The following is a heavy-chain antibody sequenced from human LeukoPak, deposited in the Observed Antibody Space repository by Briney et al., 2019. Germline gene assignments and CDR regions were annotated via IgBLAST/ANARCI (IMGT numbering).Heavy chain of an antibody. CDR1: GGTFSSYA. CDR2: IIPIFGTA. D-gene: IGHD6-19*01. CDR3: ARESVTFSSGWSFDY. J-gene: IGHJ4*02. Sequence: SVKVPCKASGGTFSSYAISWVRQAPGQGLEWMGGIIPIFGTANYAQKFQGRVTITADESTSTAYMELSSLRSEDTAVYYCARESVTFSSGWSFDYWGQGTLVTVSS. V-gene: IGHV1-69*01.